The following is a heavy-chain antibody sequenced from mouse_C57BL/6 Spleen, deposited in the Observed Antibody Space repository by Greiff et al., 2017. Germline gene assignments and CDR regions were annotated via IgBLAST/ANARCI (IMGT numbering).Heavy chain of an antibody. CDR1: GYTFTSYW. CDR3: ARSGDYTYYFGY. D-gene: IGHD2-4*01. V-gene: IGHV1-69*01. CDR2: IDPSDSYT. Sequence: VQLQQPGTELVKPGASVKLSCKASGYTFTSYWMHWVKQRPGQGLEWIGEIDPSDSYTNYNQKFKGKSTLTVDKSSSTAYMQLSSLTSEDSAVYYCARSGDYTYYFGYWGQGTTLTVYS. J-gene: IGHJ2*01.